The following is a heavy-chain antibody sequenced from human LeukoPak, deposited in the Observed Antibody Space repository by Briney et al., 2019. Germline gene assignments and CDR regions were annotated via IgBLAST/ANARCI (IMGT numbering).Heavy chain of an antibody. V-gene: IGHV1-2*02. J-gene: IGHJ4*02. D-gene: IGHD6-19*01. Sequence: GASVKVSCKASGSTFIDYYMHWVRQAPGQGLEWMGWINPNSGGTYYAEKFQGRVTMTRDTSITTAYMELSSLRSDDTAMYYCATLRRSGWYIGDWGQGTLVTVSS. CDR3: ATLRRSGWYIGD. CDR1: GSTFIDYY. CDR2: INPNSGGT.